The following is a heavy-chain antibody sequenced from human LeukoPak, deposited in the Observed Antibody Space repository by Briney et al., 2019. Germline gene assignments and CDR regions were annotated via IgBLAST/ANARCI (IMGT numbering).Heavy chain of an antibody. J-gene: IGHJ4*02. Sequence: AGGSLRLSCAASGFAFSTYGMHWVRQAPGRGLEWVAVISYDGIVKHYTDSVKGRFTISRDNSRNTLYLQMNSLGTEDTAVYYCAKEIHPRSSNGWPFDYWSQGTLVTVSS. CDR3: AKEIHPRSSNGWPFDY. CDR2: ISYDGIVK. V-gene: IGHV3-30*18. CDR1: GFAFSTYG. D-gene: IGHD6-19*01.